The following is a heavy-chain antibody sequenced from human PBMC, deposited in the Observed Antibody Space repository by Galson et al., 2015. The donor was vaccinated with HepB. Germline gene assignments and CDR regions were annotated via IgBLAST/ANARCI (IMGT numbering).Heavy chain of an antibody. CDR3: ARDGPQNDDNSGYSWAYFGP. V-gene: IGHV3-21*01. CDR2: ISGGSTYI. Sequence: SLRLSCAASGFSFSDYSMNWVRQAPGRGLEWLSSISGGSTYIYYAASVKGRFTISRDNAKNSLFLLMDSLRAEDTAVYYCARDGPQNDDNSGYSWAYFGPWGQGTLVTVSS. D-gene: IGHD3-22*01. CDR1: GFSFSDYS. J-gene: IGHJ5*02.